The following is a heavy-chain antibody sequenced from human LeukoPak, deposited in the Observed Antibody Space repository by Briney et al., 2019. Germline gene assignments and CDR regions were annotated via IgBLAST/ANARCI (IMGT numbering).Heavy chain of an antibody. CDR1: GGSFSGYY. Sequence: SETLSLTCAVYGGSFSGYYWSWIRQPAGKRLEWIGRIFSSGTTNYNPSLKSRATMSVDTSKNQFSLKLSSVTAADTAVYYCARDRGSDGSDQLDPWGQGTLVTVSS. V-gene: IGHV4-59*10. D-gene: IGHD3-10*01. J-gene: IGHJ5*02. CDR2: IFSSGTT. CDR3: ARDRGSDGSDQLDP.